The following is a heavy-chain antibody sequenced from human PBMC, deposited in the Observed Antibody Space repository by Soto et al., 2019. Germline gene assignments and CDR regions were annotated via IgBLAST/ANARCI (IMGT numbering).Heavy chain of an antibody. CDR3: TIGSWSGEVFDI. Sequence: QVQLVQSGAEVKKPGSSVKVSCKDSGGTFSTYSMFWVRQAPGQGLEWMGRIIPMLGVRNYAQRFQDRVTITAGKSTATVHMELSRLRSEDTALYYCTIGSWSGEVFDIWGQGTMVTVSS. D-gene: IGHD2-21*01. CDR2: IIPMLGVR. V-gene: IGHV1-69*02. J-gene: IGHJ3*02. CDR1: GGTFSTYS.